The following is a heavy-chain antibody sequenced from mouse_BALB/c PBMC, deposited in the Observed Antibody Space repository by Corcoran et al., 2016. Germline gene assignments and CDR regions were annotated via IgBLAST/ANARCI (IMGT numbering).Heavy chain of an antibody. J-gene: IGHJ3*01. Sequence: VQLPQSGLGLVKPGASVKMSCKASGSTFTDYVISWVKKRTGQGLEWVGEIFPGSGSSYYNENFKGKATLTADKSSNTAFMQLSSLTSEDSAVYFCARGFYYGSRGFAYWGQGTLVTVSA. CDR3: ARGFYYGSRGFAY. V-gene: IGHV1-77*01. D-gene: IGHD1-1*01. CDR1: GSTFTDYV. CDR2: IFPGSGSS.